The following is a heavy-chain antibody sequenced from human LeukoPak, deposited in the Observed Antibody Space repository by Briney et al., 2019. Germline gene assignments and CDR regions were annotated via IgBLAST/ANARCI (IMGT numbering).Heavy chain of an antibody. D-gene: IGHD3-10*01. J-gene: IGHJ4*02. CDR2: INHSGST. CDR1: DGSFSGYY. Sequence: SETLSLTCAVYDGSFSGYYWSWIRQPPGKGLEWIGEINHSGSTNYNPSLKSRVTISVDTSKNQFSLKLSSVTAADTAVYYCARASRAFGRRFDYWGQGTLVTVSS. V-gene: IGHV4-34*01. CDR3: ARASRAFGRRFDY.